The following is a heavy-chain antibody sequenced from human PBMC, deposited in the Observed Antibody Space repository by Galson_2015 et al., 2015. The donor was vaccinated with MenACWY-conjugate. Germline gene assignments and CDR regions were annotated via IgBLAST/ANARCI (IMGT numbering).Heavy chain of an antibody. V-gene: IGHV3-9*01. CDR1: GFTFDDYA. J-gene: IGHJ6*02. CDR2: ISWNSGSI. CDR3: AKDIDSHYYGMGV. D-gene: IGHD2-21*01. Sequence: SLRLSCAASGFTFDDYAMHWVRQAPGKGLEWVSGISWNSGSIGYADSVKGRFTISRDNAKNSLYLQMNSLRAEDTALYYCAKDIDSHYYGMGVWGQGTTVTVSS.